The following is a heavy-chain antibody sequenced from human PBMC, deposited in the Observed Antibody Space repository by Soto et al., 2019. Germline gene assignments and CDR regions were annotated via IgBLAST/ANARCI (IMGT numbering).Heavy chain of an antibody. CDR1: GGSISTYY. CDR3: ARDAGYQLTGAFDI. J-gene: IGHJ3*02. Sequence: QVQVQESGPGLVKPSETLSLTCTVSGGSISTYYWSWIRQPPGKGLEWIGYVTYSGGPTYHPTLKSRVTISVDTSKKFSLNLTSVTAADTAVYYCARDAGYQLTGAFDIWGQGTMVTVSS. V-gene: IGHV4-59*01. CDR2: VTYSGGP. D-gene: IGHD2-2*01.